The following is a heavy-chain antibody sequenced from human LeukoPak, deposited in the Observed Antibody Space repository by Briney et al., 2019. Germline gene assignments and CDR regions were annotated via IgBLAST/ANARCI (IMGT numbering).Heavy chain of an antibody. CDR2: INHSGST. J-gene: IGHJ4*02. Sequence: SETLSLTSAVYGGSFSGFYWSWIPQPPGKGLEWRGEINHSGSTNYNPSLKSRVTISVDTSKNQFSLKLSSVTAADTAVYYCAREAGPYCGGDCPRGFFDYWGQGTLVTVSS. D-gene: IGHD2-21*02. CDR3: AREAGPYCGGDCPRGFFDY. CDR1: GGSFSGFY. V-gene: IGHV4-34*01.